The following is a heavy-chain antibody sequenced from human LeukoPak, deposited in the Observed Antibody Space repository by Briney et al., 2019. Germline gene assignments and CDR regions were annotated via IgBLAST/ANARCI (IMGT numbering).Heavy chain of an antibody. CDR1: GGSTSSYY. V-gene: IGHV4-59*01. Sequence: SETLSLTCIVSGGSTSSYYWSWIRQPPGKGLEWIGYIYYSGSTNYNPSLKSRVTISVDTSKNQFSLKLSSVTAADTAVYYCAGVGYSGSYYTFDYWGQGTLVTVSS. CDR3: AGVGYSGSYYTFDY. J-gene: IGHJ4*02. CDR2: IYYSGST. D-gene: IGHD1-26*01.